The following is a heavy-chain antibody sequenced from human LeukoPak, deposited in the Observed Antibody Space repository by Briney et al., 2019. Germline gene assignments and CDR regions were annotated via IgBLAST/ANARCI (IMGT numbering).Heavy chain of an antibody. D-gene: IGHD3-10*01. CDR1: GFTFSSYG. CDR3: ARVKGSGSYYPTDY. V-gene: IGHV3-33*01. J-gene: IGHJ4*02. Sequence: GGSLRLSCAASGFTFSSYGMHWVRQAPGKGLEWVAVIWYDGSNKYYADSVKGRFTISRDNSKNTLYLQMYSLRAEDTAVYYCARVKGSGSYYPTDYWGQGTLGTVSS. CDR2: IWYDGSNK.